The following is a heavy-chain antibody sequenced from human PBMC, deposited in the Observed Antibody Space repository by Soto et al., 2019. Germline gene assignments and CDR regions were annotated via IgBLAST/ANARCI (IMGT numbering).Heavy chain of an antibody. CDR2: LSDSGART. CDR3: AKDPYGSSRFFFDY. CDR1: GVSFSSYA. V-gene: IGHV3-23*01. J-gene: IGHJ4*02. D-gene: IGHD4-17*01. Sequence: EVQLLESGGGLAEPGGSLRLSCAVSGVSFSSYAMSWVRQAPGKGLEWVSTLSDSGARTFYADSVKGRFTISRDNSKSTLYLQMNSLRAEDTAVYFCAKDPYGSSRFFFDYWGQGTLVTVSS.